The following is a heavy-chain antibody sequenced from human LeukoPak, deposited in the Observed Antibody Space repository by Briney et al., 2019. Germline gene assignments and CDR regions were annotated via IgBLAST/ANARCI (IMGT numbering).Heavy chain of an antibody. Sequence: ASVKVSCKASGGTFSNYAISWVRQAPGQGLEWMGGIIPIFGTANYAQKFQGRVTITADESTSTAYMELSGLRSEDTAVYYCATGSYYDSSGYYYYGMDVWGQGTTVTVSS. CDR1: GGTFSNYA. V-gene: IGHV1-69*01. J-gene: IGHJ6*02. CDR3: ATGSYYDSSGYYYYGMDV. CDR2: IIPIFGTA. D-gene: IGHD3-22*01.